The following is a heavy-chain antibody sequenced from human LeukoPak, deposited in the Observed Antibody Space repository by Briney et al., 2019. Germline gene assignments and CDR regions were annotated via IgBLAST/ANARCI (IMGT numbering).Heavy chain of an antibody. J-gene: IGHJ5*02. CDR3: ARDRWGIAVAGFHWFDP. Sequence: GGTLRLSCAASGFTFSSYSMNWVRQPPGTGPERVSYISSSSSTIYYADSVKGRFTISRDNAKNSLYLQMNSLRAEDTAVYYCARDRWGIAVAGFHWFDPWGQGTLVTVAS. D-gene: IGHD6-19*01. CDR2: ISSSSSTI. V-gene: IGHV3-48*04. CDR1: GFTFSSYS.